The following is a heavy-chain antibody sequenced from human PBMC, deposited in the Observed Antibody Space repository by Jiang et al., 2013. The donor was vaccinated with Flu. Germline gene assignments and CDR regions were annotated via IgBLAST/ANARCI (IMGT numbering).Heavy chain of an antibody. CDR2: ISYDGSKK. CDR3: AKDLDLWVHYYYYGLDV. CDR1: GFTFSNYG. D-gene: IGHD3-3*01. Sequence: GVVQPGRSLRLSCAASGFTFSNYGMHWVRQAPGKGLEWVAVISYDGSKKYYADSVKGRFTISRDNSKKTLSLQMNSLRPEDTAVYYCAKDLDLWVHYYYYGLDVWGQGTTVTVSS. V-gene: IGHV3-30*18. J-gene: IGHJ6*02.